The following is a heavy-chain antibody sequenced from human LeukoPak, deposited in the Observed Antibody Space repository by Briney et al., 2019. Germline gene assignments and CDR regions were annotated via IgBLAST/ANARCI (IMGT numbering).Heavy chain of an antibody. Sequence: ASVKVSCKVSGYTLTELSMHWVRQAPGKGLEWMGGFDPEDGETIYAQKFQGRVTMTEDTSTHTAYMELSSMRSEDTAVYYCATAPSHPYKKVRGERDYWGQGTLVTVSS. CDR1: GYTLTELS. V-gene: IGHV1-24*01. CDR3: ATAPSHPYKKVRGERDY. D-gene: IGHD3-10*01. J-gene: IGHJ4*02. CDR2: FDPEDGET.